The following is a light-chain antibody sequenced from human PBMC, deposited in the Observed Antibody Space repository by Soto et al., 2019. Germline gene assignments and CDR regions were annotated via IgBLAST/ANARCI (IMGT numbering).Light chain of an antibody. J-gene: IGKJ2*01. Sequence: EIAMTQSPATLSVSPGQRATLSCRASQNVNSNLAWYQQKPGHAPSLLMYNVSTQGTGFPARFSGSGSGTESTPTSSSLQYEDSAIYYCQNYNTLNTFGQGTKLEI. V-gene: IGKV3-15*01. CDR2: NVS. CDR3: QNYNTLNT. CDR1: QNVNSN.